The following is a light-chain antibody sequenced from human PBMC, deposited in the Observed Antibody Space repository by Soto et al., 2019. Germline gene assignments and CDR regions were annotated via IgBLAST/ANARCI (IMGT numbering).Light chain of an antibody. Sequence: QSALTQPRSVSGSRGQSVTISCTGTSGDVGGYDLVSWYQQHPGKAPKLIIYDVTKRPSGVPGRFSGSKSGNTASLTISGLQAADEADYHCCSYAGTYTWVFGGGTKLTVL. CDR1: SGDVGGYDL. CDR2: DVT. J-gene: IGLJ3*02. V-gene: IGLV2-11*01. CDR3: CSYAGTYTWV.